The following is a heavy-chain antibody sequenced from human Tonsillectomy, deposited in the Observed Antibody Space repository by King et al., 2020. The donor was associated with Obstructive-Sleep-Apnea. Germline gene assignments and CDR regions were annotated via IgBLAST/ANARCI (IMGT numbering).Heavy chain of an antibody. Sequence: VQLVQSGAEVKKPGESLKISCKGFGFAFTNYWIGWGRQMPGKGLEWRGIIYPGASYTRNSPSFQGQVPISADKSNSTASLQWSSLKASDTAMYYWAVTQGATIYAFDTRGQGTMVTVSS. D-gene: IGHD2-21*02. CDR3: AVTQGATIYAFDT. V-gene: IGHV5-51*01. CDR2: IYPGASYT. CDR1: GFAFTNYW. J-gene: IGHJ3*02.